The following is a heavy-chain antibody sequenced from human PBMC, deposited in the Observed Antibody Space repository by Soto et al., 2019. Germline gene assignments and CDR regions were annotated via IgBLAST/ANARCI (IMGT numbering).Heavy chain of an antibody. CDR1: GFTFSSYA. Sequence: GGALRLSCAASGFTFSSYAMSWVRQAPGKGLEWVSAISGSGGSTYYADSVKGRFTISRDNSKNTLYLQMNSLRAEDTAVYYCAKNSILAPYYDFWSGYQTTSNFDYWGQGTLVTVSS. J-gene: IGHJ4*02. CDR2: ISGSGGST. D-gene: IGHD3-3*01. CDR3: AKNSILAPYYDFWSGYQTTSNFDY. V-gene: IGHV3-23*01.